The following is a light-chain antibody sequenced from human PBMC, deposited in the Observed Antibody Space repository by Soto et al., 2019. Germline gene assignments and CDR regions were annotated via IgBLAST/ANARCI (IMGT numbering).Light chain of an antibody. CDR2: GAS. CDR1: QSVRSGF. Sequence: EIVLTQSPGTLSVSPGERATVSCRASQSVRSGFLAWYQQRPGQAPRLLIYGASSRATGIPDRFSGSGSGTDFTLTISRLEPEDFAVYYCLHYDSSALFTFGPGTKVDIK. J-gene: IGKJ3*01. CDR3: LHYDSSALFT. V-gene: IGKV3-20*01.